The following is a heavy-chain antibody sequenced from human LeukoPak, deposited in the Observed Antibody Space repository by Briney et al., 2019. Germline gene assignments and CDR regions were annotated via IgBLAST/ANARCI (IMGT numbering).Heavy chain of an antibody. Sequence: PSETLSLTCTVSGGSVSNGNYYWSWLRQPPGKALEWIGYIYYSGSTYYNPSLEGRVTISVDTSKNQFSVKLSSVTTADTAVYYCARSQNYYGSEDYWSQGTLVTVSS. D-gene: IGHD3-10*01. V-gene: IGHV4-61*01. CDR2: IYYSGST. CDR3: ARSQNYYGSEDY. CDR1: GGSVSNGNYY. J-gene: IGHJ4*02.